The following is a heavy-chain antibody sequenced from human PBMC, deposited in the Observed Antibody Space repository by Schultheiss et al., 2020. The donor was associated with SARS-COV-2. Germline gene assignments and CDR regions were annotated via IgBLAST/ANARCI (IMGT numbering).Heavy chain of an antibody. D-gene: IGHD3-22*01. Sequence: SETLSLTCTVSGGSISSYYWSWIRQPPGKGLEWIGEINHSGSTNYNPSLESRVTMSEDTFKNQFSLKLNSVTAADTAVYYCARSSAYYRDAFDIWGQGTMVTVSS. CDR1: GGSISSYY. CDR2: INHSGST. J-gene: IGHJ3*02. CDR3: ARSSAYYRDAFDI. V-gene: IGHV4-34*01.